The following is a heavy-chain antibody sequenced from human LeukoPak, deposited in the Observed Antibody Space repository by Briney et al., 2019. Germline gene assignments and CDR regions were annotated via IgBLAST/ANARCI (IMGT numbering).Heavy chain of an antibody. D-gene: IGHD5/OR15-5a*01. CDR3: ARSKGSTINAFDI. J-gene: IGHJ3*02. CDR2: IWYDGTNK. V-gene: IGHV3-33*08. CDR1: GFTFSSYE. Sequence: PGGSLRLSCAASGFTFSSYEMNWVRQAPGKGLEWVAIIWYDGTNKYYADSVKGRFTISRDNSKNTLYLQMNSLRAEDTAVYYCARSKGSTINAFDIWGQGTMVTVSS.